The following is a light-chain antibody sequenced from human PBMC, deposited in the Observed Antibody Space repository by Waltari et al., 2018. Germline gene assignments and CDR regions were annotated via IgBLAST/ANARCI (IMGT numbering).Light chain of an antibody. V-gene: IGKV3-15*01. CDR1: QNVTNN. CDR2: GAS. Sequence: EIVVTQSPATLSLSPGERGTLSCRASQNVTNNFAWYQQRRGQAPRLLIYGASTRATDIPTRFSGSGSGTEVTLTINGLQSEDLAIYYCQVHTTWLWTFGQGTKVEV. CDR3: QVHTTWLWT. J-gene: IGKJ1*01.